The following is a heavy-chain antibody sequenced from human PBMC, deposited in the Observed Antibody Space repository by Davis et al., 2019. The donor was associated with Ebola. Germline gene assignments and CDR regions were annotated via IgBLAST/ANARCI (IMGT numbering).Heavy chain of an antibody. CDR2: ITGINNI. Sequence: GGSLRLSCVASGFTFSSYSMNWVRQAPGKGLEWVSSITGINNIYYADSVKGRFTISRDNAKKSLYLQMNSLRAEDTAVYYCARVPNDYGDDYWGQGTLVTVSS. J-gene: IGHJ4*02. CDR3: ARVPNDYGDDY. CDR1: GFTFSSYS. V-gene: IGHV3-21*01. D-gene: IGHD4-17*01.